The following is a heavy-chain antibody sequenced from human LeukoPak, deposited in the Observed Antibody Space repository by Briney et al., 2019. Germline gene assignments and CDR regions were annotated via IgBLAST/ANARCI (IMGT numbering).Heavy chain of an antibody. CDR1: GFTFRSYA. Sequence: GGSLRLSCVASGFTFRSYAMTWVRQAPGKGLEWVSAISGGGDSMYYIDSVKGRFTISRDNSKNTLYLQMNSLRAEDTAVYYCMKDRFGDFSFDSWGQGTLVTVSS. J-gene: IGHJ4*02. CDR2: ISGGGDSM. V-gene: IGHV3-23*01. D-gene: IGHD4-17*01. CDR3: MKDRFGDFSFDS.